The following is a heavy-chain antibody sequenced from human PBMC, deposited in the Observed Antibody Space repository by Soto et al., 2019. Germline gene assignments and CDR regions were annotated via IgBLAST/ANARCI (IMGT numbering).Heavy chain of an antibody. Sequence: QVQLQESGPGLVKPSQTLSLTCTVSGGSISSGGYYWSWIRQHPGKGLEWIGYIYYSGSTYYNPSLKSRGTISVDTSKNQFSLKLSSVTAADTAVYYCARDLSRSGYEGGWFDPWGQGTLVTVSS. CDR1: GGSISSGGYY. D-gene: IGHD5-12*01. V-gene: IGHV4-31*03. CDR2: IYYSGST. CDR3: ARDLSRSGYEGGWFDP. J-gene: IGHJ5*02.